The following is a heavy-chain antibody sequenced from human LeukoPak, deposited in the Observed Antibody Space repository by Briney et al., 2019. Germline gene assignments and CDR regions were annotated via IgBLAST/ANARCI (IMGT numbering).Heavy chain of an antibody. CDR2: IFHSGST. J-gene: IGHJ4*02. V-gene: IGHV4-38-2*02. D-gene: IGHD3-16*01. CDR3: ASDPPVWGSYANDY. Sequence: PSETLSLTCTVSGYSISSGYYWGWIRQSPGKGLEWIGSIFHSGSTYYRPSLESRVTMSVDTSKNQFSLKMNSVTAAATAVYYCASDPPVWGSYANDYWGQGTLVTVSS. CDR1: GYSISSGYY.